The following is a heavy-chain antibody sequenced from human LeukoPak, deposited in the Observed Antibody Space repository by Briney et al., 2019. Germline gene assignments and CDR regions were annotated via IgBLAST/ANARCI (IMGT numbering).Heavy chain of an antibody. CDR1: GGSISSGSYY. Sequence: SETLSLTCTVSGGSISSGSYYWSWIQQPAGKGLEWIGRIYTSGSTNYNPSLKSRVTISVDTSKNQFSLKLSSVTAADTAVYYCARDWGWELLAFDIWGQGTMVTVSS. CDR2: IYTSGST. CDR3: ARDWGWELLAFDI. J-gene: IGHJ3*02. D-gene: IGHD1-26*01. V-gene: IGHV4-61*02.